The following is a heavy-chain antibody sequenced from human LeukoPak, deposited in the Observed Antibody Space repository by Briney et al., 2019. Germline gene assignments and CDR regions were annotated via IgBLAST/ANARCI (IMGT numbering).Heavy chain of an antibody. CDR2: IWYDGSNE. D-gene: IGHD4/OR15-4a*01. CDR3: ARDLTKLIEY. Sequence: GRALRLSCAVSGFTFSRYGMHWVRQAPGKGLEWVAVIWYDGSNEFYAVYVQGRFTISRDNSKNTLYLQMNSLRVEDTAVYYCARDLTKLIEYWGQGTLVTVSS. V-gene: IGHV3-33*01. J-gene: IGHJ4*02. CDR1: GFTFSRYG.